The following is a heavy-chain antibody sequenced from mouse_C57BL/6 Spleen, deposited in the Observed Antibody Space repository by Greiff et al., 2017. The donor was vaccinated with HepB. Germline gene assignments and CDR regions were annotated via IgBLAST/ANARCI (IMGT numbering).Heavy chain of an antibody. Sequence: EVQVVESGGGLVKPGGSLKLSCAASGFTFSSYAMSWVRQTPEKRLEWVATISDGGSYTYYPDNVKGRFTISRDNAKNNLYLQMSHLKSEDTAMYYCARVYYYYGSSYEYFDVWGTGTTVTVSS. CDR1: GFTFSSYA. V-gene: IGHV5-4*01. CDR3: ARVYYYYGSSYEYFDV. D-gene: IGHD1-1*01. CDR2: ISDGGSYT. J-gene: IGHJ1*03.